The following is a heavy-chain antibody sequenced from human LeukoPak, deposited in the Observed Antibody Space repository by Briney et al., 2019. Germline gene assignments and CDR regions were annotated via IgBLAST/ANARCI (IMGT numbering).Heavy chain of an antibody. Sequence: GESLMISCKGSAYSFTNYCISWLRQMPGKGLEWMERIDPGDSQNNYSQSLQGHVNISADKAISSAYLQCSSLKPSDTAMYYCARHSSVLNSLGPWGKGTVVPVFS. D-gene: IGHD3-22*01. V-gene: IGHV5-10-1*01. J-gene: IGHJ5*02. CDR3: ARHSSVLNSLGP. CDR2: IDPGDSQN. CDR1: AYSFTNYC.